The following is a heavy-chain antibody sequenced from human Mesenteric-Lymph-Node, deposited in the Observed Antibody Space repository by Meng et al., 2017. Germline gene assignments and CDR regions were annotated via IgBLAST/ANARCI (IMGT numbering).Heavy chain of an antibody. V-gene: IGHV3-21*01. CDR2: ISSSSAYI. J-gene: IGHJ6*02. D-gene: IGHD3-10*01. CDR1: GSTFSSYS. CDR3: ARVYFGCMDV. Sequence: GESLKISCAGSGSTFSSYSMNWVRQAPGKGLEWVSSISSSSAYIYYADSVKGRFTISRDNAKNSLYLQMNSLRAEDTAVYYCARVYFGCMDVWGQGTTVTVSS.